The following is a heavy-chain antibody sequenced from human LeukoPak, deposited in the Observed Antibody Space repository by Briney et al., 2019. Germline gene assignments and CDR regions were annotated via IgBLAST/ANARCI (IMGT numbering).Heavy chain of an antibody. CDR1: GGSISSSSYY. J-gene: IGHJ5*02. CDR3: ARDLRSSSWAYNWFDP. Sequence: SETLSLTCTVSGGSISSSSYYWGWIRQPPGKELEWIGSIYYSGSTYYNPSLKSRVTISVDTSKNQFSLKLSSVTAADTAVYYCARDLRSSSWAYNWFDPWGQGTLVTVSS. CDR2: IYYSGST. V-gene: IGHV4-39*07. D-gene: IGHD6-13*01.